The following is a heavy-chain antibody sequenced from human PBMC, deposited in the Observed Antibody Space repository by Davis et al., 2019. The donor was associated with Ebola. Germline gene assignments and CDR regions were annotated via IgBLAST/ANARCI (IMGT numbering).Heavy chain of an antibody. V-gene: IGHV4-34*01. J-gene: IGHJ4*02. Sequence: PSETLSLTCAVYGGSFSGYYWSWIRQPPGKGLEWIGEINHSGSTNYNPSLKSRVTISVDTSKNQFSLKLSSVTAADTAVYYCARGGGLVYWGQGTLVTVSS. CDR3: ARGGGLVY. CDR1: GGSFSGYY. CDR2: INHSGST. D-gene: IGHD3-16*01.